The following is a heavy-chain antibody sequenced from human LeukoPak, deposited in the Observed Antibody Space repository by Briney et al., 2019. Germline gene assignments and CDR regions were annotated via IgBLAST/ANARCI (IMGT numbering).Heavy chain of an antibody. J-gene: IGHJ4*02. Sequence: SQTLSLTCTVSGGSISSGSYYWSWIRQPPGKGLEWIGEINHSGSTNYNPSLKRRVTISVDTSKNQFSLKLSSVTAADTAVYYCARGRRSLVAGRNFDYWGQGTLVTVSS. CDR3: ARGRRSLVAGRNFDY. CDR2: INHSGST. D-gene: IGHD6-19*01. V-gene: IGHV4-39*07. CDR1: GGSISSGSYY.